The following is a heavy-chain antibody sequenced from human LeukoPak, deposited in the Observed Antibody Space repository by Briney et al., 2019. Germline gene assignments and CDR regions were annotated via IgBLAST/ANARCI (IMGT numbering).Heavy chain of an antibody. Sequence: ASVKVSCKASGDSLTKYYIHWVRQAPGQGLEWMGIIDPSDGSTTYTQKFQGRVTMTTDTSTSTVNMELSSLRSEDTAVYYCAPSVRSGGSYYFDYGGQGTLVTVSS. CDR1: GDSLTKYY. J-gene: IGHJ4*02. V-gene: IGHV1-46*01. CDR3: APSVRSGGSYYFDY. D-gene: IGHD2-15*01. CDR2: IDPSDGST.